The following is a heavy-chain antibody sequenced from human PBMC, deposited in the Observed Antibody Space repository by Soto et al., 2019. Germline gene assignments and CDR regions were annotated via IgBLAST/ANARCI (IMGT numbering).Heavy chain of an antibody. CDR2: IRSKANSYAT. Sequence: EVQLVESGGGLVQPGGSLKLSCAASGFTFSGSAMHWVRQASGTGLEWVGRIRSKANSYATAYAASVKGRFTISRDDSKNTAYLQMNSLKTEDTAVYYCTRLGDFWSGYYTGHYYYYMDVWGKGTTVTVSS. J-gene: IGHJ6*03. V-gene: IGHV3-73*01. D-gene: IGHD3-3*01. CDR3: TRLGDFWSGYYTGHYYYYMDV. CDR1: GFTFSGSA.